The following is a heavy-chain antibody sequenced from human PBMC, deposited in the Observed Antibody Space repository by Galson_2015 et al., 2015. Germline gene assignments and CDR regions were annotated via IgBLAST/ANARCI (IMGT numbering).Heavy chain of an antibody. J-gene: IGHJ4*02. Sequence: TLSLTCTVSGGSISSGGYYWSWIRQHPGKGLEWIGYIYYSGSTYYNPSLKRRVTISVDTSKNQFSLKLSSVTAADTAVYYCARVRANLRIWIQLGFDYWGQGTLVTVSS. D-gene: IGHD5-18*01. CDR1: GGSISSGGYY. CDR2: IYYSGST. CDR3: ARVRANLRIWIQLGFDY. V-gene: IGHV4-31*03.